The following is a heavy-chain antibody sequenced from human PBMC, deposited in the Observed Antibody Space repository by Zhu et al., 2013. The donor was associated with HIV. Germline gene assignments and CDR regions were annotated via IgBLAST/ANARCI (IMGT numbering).Heavy chain of an antibody. V-gene: IGHV1-8*03. CDR2: GPYYWATR. Sequence: QVQLVQSGPEVKKPGASVKVSCKASGYTFTNYGINWVRQATGHGLEWMGMGGPYYWATRGYAQKFQGQSHHYPGILPQVPVYMELSSLRSDDTAVYYCXRMDRDLVLNDVSDWFDRGARDLVTV. CDR3: XRMDRDLVLNDVSDWFDR. CDR1: GYTFTNYG. D-gene: IGHD2-8*02. J-gene: IGHJ5*02.